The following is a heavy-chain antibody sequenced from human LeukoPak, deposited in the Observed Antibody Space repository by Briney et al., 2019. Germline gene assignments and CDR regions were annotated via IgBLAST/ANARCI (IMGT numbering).Heavy chain of an antibody. V-gene: IGHV3-23*01. CDR3: AKGIGSGSYYLFGY. Sequence: GGSLRLSCAASGFTFSSYAMSWVRQAPGKGLEWVSAISGSGDSTYYADSVKGRFTISRDNSKNTLYLQMNSLRAEDTAVYYCAKGIGSGSYYLFGYWAREPWSPSPQ. D-gene: IGHD3-10*01. J-gene: IGHJ4*02. CDR2: ISGSGDST. CDR1: GFTFSSYA.